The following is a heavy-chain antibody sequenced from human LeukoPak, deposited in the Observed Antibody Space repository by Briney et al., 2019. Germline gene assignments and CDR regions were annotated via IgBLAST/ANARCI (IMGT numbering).Heavy chain of an antibody. CDR3: ARRPDYGGTPTFDY. CDR2: LYSDGST. CDR1: GVTVSSNY. D-gene: IGHD4-23*01. V-gene: IGHV3-66*01. J-gene: IGHJ4*02. Sequence: GVSLRLSCAASGVTVSSNYMSWVRQAPGKGLEWVSVLYSDGSTYYADSVKGRFTISRDNSKNTLYLQMNSLRDEDTAVYFCARRPDYGGTPTFDYWGQGTLVTVSS.